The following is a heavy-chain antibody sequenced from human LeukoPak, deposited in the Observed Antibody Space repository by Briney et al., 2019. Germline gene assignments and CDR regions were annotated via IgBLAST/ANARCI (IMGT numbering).Heavy chain of an antibody. J-gene: IGHJ4*02. Sequence: PSQTLSLTCAVSGGSISSGGYSWSWIRQPPGKGQEWIGYIYHSGSTYYNPSLKSRVTISVDRSKNQFSLKLSSVTAADTAVYYCARTTVTRTFDYWGQGTLVTVSS. CDR1: GGSISSGGYS. D-gene: IGHD4-17*01. V-gene: IGHV4-30-2*01. CDR2: IYHSGST. CDR3: ARTTVTRTFDY.